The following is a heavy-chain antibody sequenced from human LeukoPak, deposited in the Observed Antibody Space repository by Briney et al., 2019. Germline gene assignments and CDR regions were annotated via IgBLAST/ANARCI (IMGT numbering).Heavy chain of an antibody. Sequence: GGSLRLSCAASGFTFSSYAMHWVRQAPGKGLEYVPAISSNGGSTYYANSVKGRFTISRDNSKNTLYLQMGSLRAEDMAVYYCARDGDYGDYGDYWGQGTLVTVSS. CDR2: ISSNGGST. V-gene: IGHV3-64*01. J-gene: IGHJ4*02. CDR1: GFTFSSYA. D-gene: IGHD4-17*01. CDR3: ARDGDYGDYGDY.